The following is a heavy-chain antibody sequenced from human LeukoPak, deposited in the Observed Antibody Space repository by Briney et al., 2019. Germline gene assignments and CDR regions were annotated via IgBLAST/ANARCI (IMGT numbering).Heavy chain of an antibody. D-gene: IGHD1-26*01. CDR2: IYYSGST. CDR1: GGSKSSSGDY. CDR3: ARLRGGSDY. Sequence: SETLSLTCTVSGGSKSSSGDYWGWIRQPPGKGLEWIGSIYYSGSTYYNPSLKSRVTISVDTSKNQFSLKLSSVTAADTAVYYCARLRGGSDYWGQGTLVTVSS. V-gene: IGHV4-39*01. J-gene: IGHJ4*02.